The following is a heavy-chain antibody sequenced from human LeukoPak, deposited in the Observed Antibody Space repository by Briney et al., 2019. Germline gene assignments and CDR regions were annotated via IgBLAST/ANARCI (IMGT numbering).Heavy chain of an antibody. J-gene: IGHJ4*02. Sequence: PSETLSLTCSVNGVSFSGYYWNWIRQTPGKGLEWIGYIYYSGRTNYNPSLKSRVTISVDTSKNQFSLTLSSVTTADTAVYYCARGQKYRNGYTVTELGSGYFAYWGQGTLVTVSS. CDR3: ARGQKYRNGYTVTELGSGYFAY. CDR1: GVSFSGYY. D-gene: IGHD5-18*01. CDR2: IYYSGRT. V-gene: IGHV4-59*01.